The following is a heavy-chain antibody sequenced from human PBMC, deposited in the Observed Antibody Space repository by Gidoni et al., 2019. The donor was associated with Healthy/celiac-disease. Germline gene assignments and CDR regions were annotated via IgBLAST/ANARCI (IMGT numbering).Heavy chain of an antibody. D-gene: IGHD6-6*01. V-gene: IGHV3-30*18. J-gene: IGHJ5*02. CDR1: GFPFSSYG. Sequence: QVQLVESGGGVVQPGRSLRLSCAASGFPFSSYGMHWVRQAPGKGLEWVAVISYDGSNKYYADSVKGRFTISRDNSKNTLYLQMNSLRAEDTAVYYCAKGPGKGIAARPGNWFDPWGQGTLVTVSS. CDR3: AKGPGKGIAARPGNWFDP. CDR2: ISYDGSNK.